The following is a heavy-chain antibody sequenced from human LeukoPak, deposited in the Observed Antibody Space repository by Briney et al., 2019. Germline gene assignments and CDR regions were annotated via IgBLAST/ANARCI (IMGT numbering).Heavy chain of an antibody. CDR3: ARPGLTGYYGGGFDF. J-gene: IGHJ4*02. V-gene: IGHV3-33*01. CDR1: GFSFSSYG. CDR2: MWYDGSKK. D-gene: IGHD3-9*01. Sequence: SGGSLRLSCAAFGFSFSSYGMHWVRQAPGKGLEWVAVMWYDGSKKYYGDSVKGRFTISRDNSKNTLYLQMNSLRVEDTAVCYCARPGLTGYYGGGFDFWGQGTLVTVSS.